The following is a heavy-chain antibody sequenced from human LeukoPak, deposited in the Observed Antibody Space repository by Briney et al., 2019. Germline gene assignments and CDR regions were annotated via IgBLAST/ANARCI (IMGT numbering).Heavy chain of an antibody. CDR1: GYSIGSGYY. V-gene: IGHV4-38-2*02. CDR2: ISHSGST. J-gene: IGHJ4*02. D-gene: IGHD6-19*01. Sequence: PSETLSLTCTVSGYSIGSGYYWSWIRQPPGKGLEWVGSISHSGSTYYNSSLKSRVAISIDKSKNQFSLKLTSVIVADTAMYYCATGGGIAVAGEWGQGTLVTVSS. CDR3: ATGGGIAVAGE.